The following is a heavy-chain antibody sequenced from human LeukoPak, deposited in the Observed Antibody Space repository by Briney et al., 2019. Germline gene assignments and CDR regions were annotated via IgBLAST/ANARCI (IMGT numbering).Heavy chain of an antibody. CDR3: ASDLMVTATRNDH. CDR1: GFTFNSYS. Sequence: GGSLRLSCTASGFTFNSYSMTWVRQAPGKGLEWISYISSSSSIIHYADSVKGRFTISRDNARNSVYLQMSSPRAEDTAVYYCASDLMVTATRNDHWGQGTLVIVSS. D-gene: IGHD2-21*02. V-gene: IGHV3-48*04. J-gene: IGHJ4*02. CDR2: ISSSSSII.